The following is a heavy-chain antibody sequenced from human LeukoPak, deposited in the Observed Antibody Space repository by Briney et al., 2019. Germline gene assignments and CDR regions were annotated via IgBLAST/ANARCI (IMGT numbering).Heavy chain of an antibody. D-gene: IGHD6-25*01. CDR3: AREGSGLAFDI. Sequence: ASLKVSCKASGCTFTSYGISWVRQAPGQGLEWMGWISAYNGHTNYAQKLQGRVTMTTDTSTSTASMELRSLRSDDTALYYCAREGSGLAFDIWGQGTMVTVSS. CDR1: GCTFTSYG. J-gene: IGHJ3*02. CDR2: ISAYNGHT. V-gene: IGHV1-18*01.